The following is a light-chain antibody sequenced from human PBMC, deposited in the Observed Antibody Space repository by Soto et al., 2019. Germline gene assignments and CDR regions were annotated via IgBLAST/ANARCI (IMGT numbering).Light chain of an antibody. Sequence: QSVLTQPPSASETPGQRVTISCSGSTSNIGSNTVSWYQHLPGTAPKLLIYNNNQRPSGVPDRFSASKSGTSASLAISGFQSEDEADYYCSTWDDSLNGVVFGGGTKLTVL. CDR2: NNN. V-gene: IGLV1-44*01. J-gene: IGLJ2*01. CDR3: STWDDSLNGVV. CDR1: TSNIGSNT.